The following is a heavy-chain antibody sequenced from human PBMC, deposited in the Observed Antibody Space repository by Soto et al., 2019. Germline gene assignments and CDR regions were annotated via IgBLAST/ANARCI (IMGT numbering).Heavy chain of an antibody. CDR1: GGSINSSSYY. D-gene: IGHD3-3*01. CDR2: IYYSGST. V-gene: IGHV4-39*01. CDR3: ASGDTIFGVVEYYMDV. Sequence: SETLSLTCTVSGGSINSSSYYWGWIRQPPGKGLEWIGSIYYSGSTYYNPSLKSRVTISVDTSKNQFSLKLSSVTAADTAVYYCASGDTIFGVVEYYMDVWGKGT. J-gene: IGHJ6*03.